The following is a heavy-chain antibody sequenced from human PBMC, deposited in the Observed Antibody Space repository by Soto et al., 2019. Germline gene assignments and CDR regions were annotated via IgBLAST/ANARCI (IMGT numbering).Heavy chain of an antibody. Sequence: ASVKVSCKVSGYTLTELSMHWVRQAPGKGLEWMGGFDPEDGETIYAQKFQGRVTMTEDTSTDTAYMELSSLRSEDTAVYYCATGLDRGVMLTQPGGSKYYYYGMDVWGQGTTVTVSS. D-gene: IGHD3-10*01. CDR3: ATGLDRGVMLTQPGGSKYYYYGMDV. CDR2: FDPEDGET. V-gene: IGHV1-24*01. CDR1: GYTLTELS. J-gene: IGHJ6*02.